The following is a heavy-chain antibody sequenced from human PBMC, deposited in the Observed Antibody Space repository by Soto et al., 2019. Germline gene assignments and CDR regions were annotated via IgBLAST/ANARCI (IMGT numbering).Heavy chain of an antibody. CDR1: GFTFSSYA. D-gene: IGHD3-22*01. Sequence: GGSLRLSCAASGFTFSSYAMHWVRQAPGKGLEWVAVIWYDGSNEYYADSVKGRLTISRDNSKNTLYLQMNSLRAEDTAVYYCAREGTFYDSSGYYYGWFDPWGQGSLVTV. J-gene: IGHJ5*02. CDR3: AREGTFYDSSGYYYGWFDP. CDR2: IWYDGSNE. V-gene: IGHV3-33*08.